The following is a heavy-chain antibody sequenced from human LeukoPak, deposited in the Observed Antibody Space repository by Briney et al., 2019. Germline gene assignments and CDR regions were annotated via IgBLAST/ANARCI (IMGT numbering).Heavy chain of an antibody. J-gene: IGHJ4*02. Sequence: SEALSLTCTVSGGSISSSSYYWGWIRQPPGKGLEWIGSIYYSGSTYYNPSLKSRVTISVDTSKNQFPLKLSSVTAADTAVYYCARAKESGYSGYEFDYWGQGTLVTVSS. CDR2: IYYSGST. CDR3: ARAKESGYSGYEFDY. V-gene: IGHV4-39*01. D-gene: IGHD5-12*01. CDR1: GGSISSSSYY.